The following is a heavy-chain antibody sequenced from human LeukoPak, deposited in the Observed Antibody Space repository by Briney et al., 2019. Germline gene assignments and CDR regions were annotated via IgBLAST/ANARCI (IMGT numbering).Heavy chain of an antibody. CDR1: GYTFTSYG. CDR2: ISAYNGNT. Sequence: GASVAVSFTASGYTFTSYGISWVRQAPGQGLEWMGWISAYNGNTNYAQKLQGRVTMTTDTSTSTAYMELRSLRSDDTAVYYCARVPRLVWFGELLDWFDPWGQGTLVTVSS. D-gene: IGHD3-10*01. J-gene: IGHJ5*02. CDR3: ARVPRLVWFGELLDWFDP. V-gene: IGHV1-18*01.